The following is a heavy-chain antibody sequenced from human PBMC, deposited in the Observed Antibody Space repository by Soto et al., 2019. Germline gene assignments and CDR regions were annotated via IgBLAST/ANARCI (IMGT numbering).Heavy chain of an antibody. CDR1: GFTFSSYA. V-gene: IGHV3-30-3*01. Sequence: GGSLRLSCAASGFTFSSYAMHWVRQAPGKGLEWVAYISYHGTTSHYADSVKGRFTISRDSSKNTLYLQMKTLRAEDTAVYYCAKVSSSSYAGFFDLWGQGTPVTVSS. CDR2: ISYHGTTS. D-gene: IGHD6-6*01. CDR3: AKVSSSSYAGFFDL. J-gene: IGHJ4*02.